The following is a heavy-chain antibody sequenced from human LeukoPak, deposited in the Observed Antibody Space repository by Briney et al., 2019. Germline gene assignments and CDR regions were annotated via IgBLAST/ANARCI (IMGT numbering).Heavy chain of an antibody. CDR3: ARGGWMDTAMAYFDY. V-gene: IGHV3-30-3*01. Sequence: GSLILSCAASGFTFSSYAMHWVRQAPGKGLEWVAVISDDGNNKYYVGSVKGRFTISRDNSKNTLYLQMNSLRAEDTAVYYCARGGWMDTAMAYFDYWGQGTLVTVSS. J-gene: IGHJ4*02. D-gene: IGHD5-18*01. CDR1: GFTFSSYA. CDR2: ISDDGNNK.